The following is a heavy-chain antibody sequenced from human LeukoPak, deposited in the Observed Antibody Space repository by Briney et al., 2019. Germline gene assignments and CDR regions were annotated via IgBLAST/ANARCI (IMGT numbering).Heavy chain of an antibody. J-gene: IGHJ6*02. D-gene: IGHD1-26*01. CDR3: ARVGGTNYYYYGMDV. V-gene: IGHV4-59*01. CDR1: GGSISNYY. Sequence: SETLSLTCTVSGGSISNYYWSWIRQPPGKGLEWIGYIYYSGSTNYNPSLKSRVTISVDTSKNQFSLKLSSVTAADAAVYYCARVGGTNYYYYGMDVWGQGTTVTVSS. CDR2: IYYSGST.